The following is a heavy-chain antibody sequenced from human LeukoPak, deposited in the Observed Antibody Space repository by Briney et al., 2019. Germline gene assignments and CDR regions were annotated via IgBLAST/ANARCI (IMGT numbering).Heavy chain of an antibody. CDR3: ARALYDYGSGSYYYYYYMDV. D-gene: IGHD3-10*01. V-gene: IGHV4-61*02. CDR2: IYTSGST. CDR1: GGSISSGSYY. J-gene: IGHJ6*03. Sequence: SETLSLTCTVSGGSISSGSYYWSWIRQPAGKGLEWIGRIYTSGSTNYNPSLKSRVTISVDTSKNQFSLKLSSVTAADTAVYYCARALYDYGSGSYYYYYYMDVWGKGTTVTVSS.